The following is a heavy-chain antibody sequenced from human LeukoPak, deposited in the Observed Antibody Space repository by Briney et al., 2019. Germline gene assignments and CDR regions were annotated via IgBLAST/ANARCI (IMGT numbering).Heavy chain of an antibody. J-gene: IGHJ4*02. CDR1: GGSFSGYY. D-gene: IGHD1-1*01. V-gene: IGHV4-34*01. Sequence: SETLSLTCAVYGGSFSGYYWSWIRQPPGKGLEWIGEINHSGSTNYNPSLKSRVTISVDTSKNQFSLKLSSVTAADTAVYYCARVPIFSVRGTTGTGLFGFDYWGQGTLVTVSS. CDR2: INHSGST. CDR3: ARVPIFSVRGTTGTGLFGFDY.